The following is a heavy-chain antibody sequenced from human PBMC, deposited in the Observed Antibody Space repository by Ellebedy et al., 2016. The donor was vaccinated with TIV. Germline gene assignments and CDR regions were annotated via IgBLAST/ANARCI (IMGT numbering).Heavy chain of an antibody. J-gene: IGHJ4*02. Sequence: GESLKISXAASGFTFSSYAMSWVRQAPGKGLEWVSAISGSGGSTYYADSVKGRFTISRDNSKNTLYLQMNSLRAEDTAVYYCAKVGASDDLFDYWGQGTLVTVSS. CDR3: AKVGASDDLFDY. CDR2: ISGSGGST. CDR1: GFTFSSYA. V-gene: IGHV3-23*01. D-gene: IGHD1-26*01.